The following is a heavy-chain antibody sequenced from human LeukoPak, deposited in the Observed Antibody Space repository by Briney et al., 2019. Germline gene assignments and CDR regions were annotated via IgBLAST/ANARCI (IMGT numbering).Heavy chain of an antibody. CDR3: AKSPVSSCRGSFCYPFDY. D-gene: IGHD2-15*01. V-gene: IGHV3-23*01. CDR1: GFTFSNYG. CDR2: IRANGVTA. J-gene: IGHJ4*02. Sequence: RGSLRLSCAASGFTFSNYGMNWVRQAPGKGLEWVSGIRANGVTAYYADSVKGRFTISRDNSRNTLYLQMNTLRAEDTAVYFCAKSPVSSCRGSFCYPFDYWGQGNLVTVSS.